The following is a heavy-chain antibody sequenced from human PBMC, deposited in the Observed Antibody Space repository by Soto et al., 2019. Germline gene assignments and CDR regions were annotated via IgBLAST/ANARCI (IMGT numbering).Heavy chain of an antibody. J-gene: IGHJ5*02. CDR1: GYTFTSYG. D-gene: IGHD3-10*01. CDR2: ISAYNGNT. V-gene: IGHV1-18*01. Sequence: QVQLVQSGAEVKKPGASVKVSCKASGYTFTSYGISWVRQAPGQGLEWMGWISAYNGNTNYAQKLQGRVTMTTDTATSTAYMELRSLRPDDTAVYYCARDSDYYGSGSPQYNWFDPWGQGTLVTVSS. CDR3: ARDSDYYGSGSPQYNWFDP.